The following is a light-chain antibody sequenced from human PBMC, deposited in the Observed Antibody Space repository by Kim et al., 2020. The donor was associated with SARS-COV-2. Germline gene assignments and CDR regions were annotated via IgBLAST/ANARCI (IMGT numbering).Light chain of an antibody. CDR3: QVWDSSTWV. Sequence: VALGQTARITCGGNNIGSKNVHWYQQKPGQALVLVIYRDSNRPSGIPERFSGSNSGNTATLTISRAQAGDEADYYCQVWDSSTWVFGGGTQLTVL. CDR2: RDS. CDR1: NIGSKN. J-gene: IGLJ3*02. V-gene: IGLV3-9*01.